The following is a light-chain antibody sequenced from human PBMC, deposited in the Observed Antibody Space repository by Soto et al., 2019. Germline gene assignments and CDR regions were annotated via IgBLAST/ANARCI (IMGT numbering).Light chain of an antibody. J-gene: IGKJ3*01. CDR2: DAS. Sequence: EVVLTQSPATLSLSPGDRATLSCRASQSVSIDFAWYQQKPGQAPRLLIYDASNRATGIPARFSGSGSGTDCTLTISSLETEDFAVYYCQHRHNFGPGTKVDIK. CDR1: QSVSID. CDR3: QHRHN. V-gene: IGKV3-11*01.